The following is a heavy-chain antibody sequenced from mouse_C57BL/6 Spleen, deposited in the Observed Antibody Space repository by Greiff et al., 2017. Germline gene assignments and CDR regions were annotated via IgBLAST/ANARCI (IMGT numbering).Heavy chain of an antibody. CDR2: IYPGSGST. V-gene: IGHV1-55*01. D-gene: IGHD2-12*01. CDR1: GYTFTSYW. Sequence: VQLQQPGAELVKPGASVKMSCKASGYTFTSYWITWVKQRPGQGLEWIGDIYPGSGSTNYNEKFKGKATLTGDTSSSTAYMQLSSLTSEDSAVSYCARLRRIYYAMDYWGQGTSVTVSS. CDR3: ARLRRIYYAMDY. J-gene: IGHJ4*01.